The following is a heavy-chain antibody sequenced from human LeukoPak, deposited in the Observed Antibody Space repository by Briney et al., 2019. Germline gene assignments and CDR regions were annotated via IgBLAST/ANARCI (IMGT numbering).Heavy chain of an antibody. CDR1: GGSFSGYY. CDR2: INHSGST. V-gene: IGHV4-34*01. CDR3: ARGAGRPAAIWEGFDY. D-gene: IGHD2-2*01. J-gene: IGHJ4*02. Sequence: SETLSLTCAVYGGSFSGYYWSWIRQPPGKGLEWIGEINHSGSTNYNPSLKSRVTISVDTSKNQFSLKLSSVTAADTAVYYCARGAGRPAAIWEGFDYWGQGTLVTVSS.